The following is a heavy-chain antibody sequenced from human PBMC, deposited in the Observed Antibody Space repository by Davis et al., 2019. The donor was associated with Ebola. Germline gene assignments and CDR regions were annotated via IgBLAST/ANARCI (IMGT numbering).Heavy chain of an antibody. CDR1: GGTFSSYT. V-gene: IGHV1-69*10. Sequence: SVQVSCKASGGTFSSYTISWVRQAPGPGLEWLGWIIPILAIAHYAQKFQGRVTITGDKSTSTAYMELSSLRSEDTAVYYCARDRAGGSYYYYYGMDVWGQGTTVTVSS. J-gene: IGHJ6*02. CDR2: IIPILAIA. D-gene: IGHD3-10*01. CDR3: ARDRAGGSYYYYYGMDV.